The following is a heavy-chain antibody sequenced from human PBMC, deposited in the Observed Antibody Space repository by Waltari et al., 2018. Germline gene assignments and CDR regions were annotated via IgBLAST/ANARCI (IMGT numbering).Heavy chain of an antibody. Sequence: QVQLQQWGAGLLKPSETLSLTCAVYGGSFSRYYWSSIRQPPGKGLEWIGEINHSGSTNYNPSLKSRVTISVDTSKNQFSLKLSSVTAADTAVYYCARPNYGSGSKDWFDPWGQGTLVTVSS. CDR3: ARPNYGSGSKDWFDP. CDR1: GGSFSRYY. V-gene: IGHV4-34*01. D-gene: IGHD3-10*01. CDR2: INHSGST. J-gene: IGHJ5*02.